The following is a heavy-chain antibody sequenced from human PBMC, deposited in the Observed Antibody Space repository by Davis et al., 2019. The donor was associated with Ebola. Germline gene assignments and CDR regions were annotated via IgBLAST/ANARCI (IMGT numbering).Heavy chain of an antibody. D-gene: IGHD4-17*01. V-gene: IGHV3-23*01. J-gene: IGHJ4*02. CDR1: GFTFSSYA. Sequence: GESLKISCAASGFTFSSYAMSWVRQAPGKGLEWVSAISGSGGSTYYADSVKGRFTISRDNSKNTLYLQMNSLRAEDTAVYYCAKQTTVTTLGPFDYWGQGTLVTVSS. CDR2: ISGSGGST. CDR3: AKQTTVTTLGPFDY.